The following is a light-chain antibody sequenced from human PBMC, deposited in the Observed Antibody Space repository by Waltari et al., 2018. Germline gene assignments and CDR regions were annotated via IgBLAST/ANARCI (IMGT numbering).Light chain of an antibody. Sequence: QSVLTQTPSASGTPGQRVTISRSGSASTIGGNLVNWYQQLPGKAPKLLIYRSDLRPSGVPDRFSGSKSGTSASLAISGLQSEDEADYFCASWDDSLNGHWVFGGGTKVTVL. CDR3: ASWDDSLNGHWV. J-gene: IGLJ3*02. CDR2: RSD. V-gene: IGLV1-44*01. CDR1: ASTIGGNL.